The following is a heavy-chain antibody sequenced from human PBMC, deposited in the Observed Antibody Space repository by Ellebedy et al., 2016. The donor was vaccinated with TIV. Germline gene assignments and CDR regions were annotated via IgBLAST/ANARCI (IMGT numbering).Heavy chain of an antibody. D-gene: IGHD5-18*01. J-gene: IGHJ4*02. Sequence: GESLKISXAASGITVNSSYMSWVRQAPGQGLEWISVLYSAGSTNYVDSVKGRFTTSRDNSKNTVYLEIDSLRLEDTGVYYCAKEKELWFRWLDYWGQGTLVTVSA. CDR2: LYSAGST. CDR3: AKEKELWFRWLDY. V-gene: IGHV3-53*05. CDR1: GITVNSSY.